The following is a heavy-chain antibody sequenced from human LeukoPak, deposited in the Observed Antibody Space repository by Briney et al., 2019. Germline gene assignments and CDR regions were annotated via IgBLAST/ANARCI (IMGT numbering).Heavy chain of an antibody. V-gene: IGHV4-4*07. D-gene: IGHD1-26*01. CDR3: ARDHYPSRAFVI. Sequence: SETMSLTCTVSGGSISSYYWSWIRQPAGKGLEWIGRIYTSGSTNYNPSLKSRVTMSVDTSKNQFSLKLSSVTAADTAVYYCARDHYPSRAFVIWGQGTMVTVSS. CDR1: GGSISSYY. J-gene: IGHJ3*02. CDR2: IYTSGST.